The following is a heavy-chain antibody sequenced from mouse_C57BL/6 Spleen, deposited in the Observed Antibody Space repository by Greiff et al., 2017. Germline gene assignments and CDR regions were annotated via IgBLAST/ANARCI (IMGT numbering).Heavy chain of an antibody. CDR1: GFTFSDYY. CDR2: ISNGGGST. CDR3: ARGIYYDYDDAMDY. Sequence: DVQLQESGGGLVQPGGSLKLSCAASGFTFSDYYMYWVRQTPEKRLEWVAYISNGGGSTYYPDTVKGRFTISRDNAKNTLYLQMSRLKSEDTAMYYCARGIYYDYDDAMDYWGQGTSVTVSS. J-gene: IGHJ4*01. V-gene: IGHV5-12*01. D-gene: IGHD2-4*01.